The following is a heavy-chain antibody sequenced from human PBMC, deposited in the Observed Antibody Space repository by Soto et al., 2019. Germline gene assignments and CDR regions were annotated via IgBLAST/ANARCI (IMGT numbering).Heavy chain of an antibody. D-gene: IGHD3-22*01. V-gene: IGHV3-53*02. CDR1: GFTVSRSY. J-gene: IGHJ4*02. CDR3: ARGLVGSTTAFDN. Sequence: EVQVVETGGSLVQPGGSLRLSCAASGFTVSRSYMSWVRQAPGKGLEWVSTIYTPGSTYYADSVKGRFTISRDNSKNTLYLQMNSLRAEDTAVYYCARGLVGSTTAFDNWGQGTLVTVSS. CDR2: IYTPGST.